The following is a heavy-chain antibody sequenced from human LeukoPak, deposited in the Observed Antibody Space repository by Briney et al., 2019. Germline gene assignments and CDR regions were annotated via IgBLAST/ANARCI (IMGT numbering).Heavy chain of an antibody. J-gene: IGHJ6*04. CDR2: IIPIFGTA. CDR3: ASSSRVVPGASIVDV. D-gene: IGHD2-2*01. CDR1: GGTFSSYA. Sequence: SVKVSCKASGGTFSSYAISWVRQAPGQGLEWMGGIIPIFGTANYAQKFLGRVTITTDESTSTAYMELSSLRSEDTAVYYCASSSRVVPGASIVDVWGKGTTVTVSS. V-gene: IGHV1-69*05.